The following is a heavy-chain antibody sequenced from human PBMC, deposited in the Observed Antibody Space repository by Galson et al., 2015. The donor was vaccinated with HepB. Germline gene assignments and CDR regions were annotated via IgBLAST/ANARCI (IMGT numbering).Heavy chain of an antibody. J-gene: IGHJ4*02. CDR2: INHSGST. CDR1: GGSFSGYY. Sequence: ETLSLTCAVYGGSFSGYYWSWIRQPPGKGPEWIGEINHSGSTNYNPSLKSRVTISVDTSKNQFSLKLSSVTAADTAVYYCARVGETTSGFDYWGQGTLVTVSS. V-gene: IGHV4-34*01. D-gene: IGHD4-17*01. CDR3: ARVGETTSGFDY.